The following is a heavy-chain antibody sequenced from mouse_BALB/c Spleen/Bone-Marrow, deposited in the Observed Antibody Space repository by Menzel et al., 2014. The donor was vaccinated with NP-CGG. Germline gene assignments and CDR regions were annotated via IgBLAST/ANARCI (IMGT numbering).Heavy chain of an antibody. D-gene: IGHD2-12*01. CDR1: GFTFGNYA. V-gene: IGHV5-6-3*01. Sequence: EVKVVESGGGLVQPGGSLKLSCAVSGFTFGNYAMSWVRQTPDKRLELVATINSNGGSTYYPDSVKGRFTISRDNARNTLYLQMSSLKSEDTAMYYCARVAYYNVYFDYWGQGTTLTVSS. CDR2: INSNGGST. J-gene: IGHJ2*01. CDR3: ARVAYYNVYFDY.